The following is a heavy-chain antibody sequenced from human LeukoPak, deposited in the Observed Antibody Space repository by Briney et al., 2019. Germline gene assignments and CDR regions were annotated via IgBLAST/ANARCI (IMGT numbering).Heavy chain of an antibody. CDR3: ARGPRTVVTRTLDY. D-gene: IGHD4-23*01. V-gene: IGHV1-18*01. Sequence: GASVKVSCKASGYTFTSYGISWVRQAPGQGLEWMGWISAYNGNTNYAQKLQGRVSMTTDTSTSTAYTELRSLRSDDTAVYYCARGPRTVVTRTLDYWGQGTLVTVSS. CDR1: GYTFTSYG. CDR2: ISAYNGNT. J-gene: IGHJ4*02.